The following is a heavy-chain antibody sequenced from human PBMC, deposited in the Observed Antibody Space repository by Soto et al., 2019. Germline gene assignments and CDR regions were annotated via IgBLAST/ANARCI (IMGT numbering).Heavy chain of an antibody. V-gene: IGHV1-69*13. Sequence: GAPVKVSCKASGGTFGIYAIIWVRQAPGQGLEWMGGIIPIFGTANYAQKFQGRVTITADESTRTAYMELSRLRSDDTAVYFCARASSCCDGSGSLVFDYWGQGSLVTVSS. J-gene: IGHJ4*02. CDR2: IIPIFGTA. CDR3: ARASSCCDGSGSLVFDY. D-gene: IGHD3-22*01. CDR1: GGTFGIYA.